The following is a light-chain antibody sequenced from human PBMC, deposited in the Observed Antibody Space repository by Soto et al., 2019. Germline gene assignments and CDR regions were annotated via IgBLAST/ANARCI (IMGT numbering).Light chain of an antibody. Sequence: QSALTQPASVSGYPGQSITISCTGTSSDVGGYNYVSWYQQHPGRAPQLMIYDVSHRPSGVSNRFSGSRSGNTASLTISGLQAEDEADYYCSSYATSTTVLFGGGTQLTVL. J-gene: IGLJ2*01. CDR1: SSDVGGYNY. V-gene: IGLV2-14*03. CDR2: DVS. CDR3: SSYATSTTVL.